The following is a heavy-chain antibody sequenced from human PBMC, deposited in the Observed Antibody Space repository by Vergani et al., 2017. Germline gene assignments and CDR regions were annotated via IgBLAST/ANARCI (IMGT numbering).Heavy chain of an antibody. J-gene: IGHJ4*02. CDR1: GFTSSYYG. Sequence: QVQLVESGGGVVQPGRSLRLSCVVSGFTSSYYGMHWVRQAPGKGLEWVAVISYDGTQKYYADSVKGRFTISRDNSKSTLYLQMNSLRTDDTAVYYCATKSCGTPGCQIGYFREWGQGTLVTVSS. D-gene: IGHD1-1*01. CDR2: ISYDGTQK. CDR3: ATKSCGTPGCQIGYFRE. V-gene: IGHV3-30*03.